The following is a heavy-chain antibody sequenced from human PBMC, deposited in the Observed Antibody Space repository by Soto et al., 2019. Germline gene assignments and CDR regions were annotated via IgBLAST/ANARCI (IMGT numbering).Heavy chain of an antibody. CDR2: IDSDGRST. V-gene: IGHV3-74*03. CDR1: GFTFSSYW. J-gene: IGHJ4*02. D-gene: IGHD3-22*01. Sequence: EVQLVESGGGLVQPGGSLRLSCAASGFTFSSYWMHWVRQSPGKGLVWVSQIDSDGRSTTYADMVKGRFTVSRDNAKNKLFLQMNSLRAEDTAVYYCVRDYDSSGFYSGHWGQGTLVTVSS. CDR3: VRDYDSSGFYSGH.